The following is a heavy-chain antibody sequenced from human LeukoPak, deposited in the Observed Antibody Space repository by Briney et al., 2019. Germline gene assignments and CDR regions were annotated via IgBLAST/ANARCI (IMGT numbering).Heavy chain of an antibody. Sequence: GGSLRLSCAASGFNVSLNYMTWVRQAPGRGLEWVSFISRGGSTYYADSVKGRFTISRDNSKNTLLLQMNSLRAEDTAVYFCARAHYYDYSYGMDVWGQGIAVTVSS. V-gene: IGHV3-66*01. J-gene: IGHJ6*02. CDR3: ARAHYYDYSYGMDV. CDR1: GFNVSLNY. D-gene: IGHD3-22*01. CDR2: ISRGGST.